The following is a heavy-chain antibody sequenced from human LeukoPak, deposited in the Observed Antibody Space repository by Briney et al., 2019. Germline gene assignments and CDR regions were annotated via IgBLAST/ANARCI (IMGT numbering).Heavy chain of an antibody. V-gene: IGHV3-33*01. J-gene: IGHJ4*02. D-gene: IGHD4-17*01. CDR2: IWSDGTNK. CDR1: GFTFSSYG. Sequence: GGSLRLSCAASGFTFSSYGMHWVRQAPGKGLEWVAFIWSDGTNKFYADPVKVRFTISRDNSRDTLFLQMNSLRAEDTAVYYCARDPTSNTYGDYFFDYWGQGTLVTVSS. CDR3: ARDPTSNTYGDYFFDY.